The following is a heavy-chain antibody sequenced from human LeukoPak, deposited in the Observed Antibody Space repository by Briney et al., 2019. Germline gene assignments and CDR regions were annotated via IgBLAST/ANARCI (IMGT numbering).Heavy chain of an antibody. D-gene: IGHD3-22*01. Sequence: SETLSLTCTVSGGSISSSNYYWAWIRQPPGKGLEWIGNMYYSGSTYYNPSLKSRVTISIDTSKNQFSLNLNSVTAADTAVYYCARDPSGYSSRFDYWGQGTLVTVSS. CDR1: GGSISSSNYY. CDR3: ARDPSGYSSRFDY. CDR2: MYYSGST. J-gene: IGHJ4*02. V-gene: IGHV4-39*07.